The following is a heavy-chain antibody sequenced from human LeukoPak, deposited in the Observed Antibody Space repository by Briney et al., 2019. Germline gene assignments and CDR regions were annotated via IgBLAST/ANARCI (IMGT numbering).Heavy chain of an antibody. CDR1: GFIFRNYA. CDR3: AKWGDYDGLTGYSDC. Sequence: PGASLRLSCAASGFIFRNYAMSWVRQAPGKGLEWGSAITGSGGTSWYADSVKGHFTISRDNSKNTLYLQMNSLGADDTAVYYCAKWGDYDGLTGYSDCWGQGTLVTVSS. J-gene: IGHJ4*02. CDR2: ITGSGGTS. V-gene: IGHV3-23*01. D-gene: IGHD3-9*01.